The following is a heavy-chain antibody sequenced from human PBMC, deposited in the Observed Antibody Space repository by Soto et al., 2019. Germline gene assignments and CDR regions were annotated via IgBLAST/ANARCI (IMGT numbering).Heavy chain of an antibody. Sequence: SETLSLTCTVSGGSISSGGYYWSWIRQHPGKGLEWIGYIYYSGSTYYNPSLKSRVTISVDTSKNQFSLKLSSVTVADTAVYYCARDHIVYCSGGSCFYVWGQGTLVTVSS. V-gene: IGHV4-31*03. CDR1: GGSISSGGYY. CDR3: ARDHIVYCSGGSCFYV. CDR2: IYYSGST. J-gene: IGHJ4*02. D-gene: IGHD2-15*01.